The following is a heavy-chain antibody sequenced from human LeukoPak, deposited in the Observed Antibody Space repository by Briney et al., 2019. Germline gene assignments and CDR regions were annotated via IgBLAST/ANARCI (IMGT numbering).Heavy chain of an antibody. Sequence: GGSLRLSCAASGFTFSSYSMNWVRQAPGKGLEWVSYISSSSSTIYYADSVKGQFTISRDNAKNSLYLQMNSLRAEDTAVYYCARLIVGATTDSDYWGQGTLVTVSS. CDR1: GFTFSSYS. V-gene: IGHV3-48*04. D-gene: IGHD1-26*01. J-gene: IGHJ4*02. CDR3: ARLIVGATTDSDY. CDR2: ISSSSSTI.